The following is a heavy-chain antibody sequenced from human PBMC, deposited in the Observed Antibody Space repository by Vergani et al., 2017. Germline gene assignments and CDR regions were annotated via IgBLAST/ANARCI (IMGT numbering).Heavy chain of an antibody. CDR2: IYFSGST. CDR3: ARGQVXCSTSCSPRWYFDL. V-gene: IGHV4-59*01. D-gene: IGHD2-2*01. Sequence: QVQLQESGPGLVKPSETLSLTCTVSGGSISSYYWSWIRKPQGTGMEWIGYIYFSGSTNYNPSLKSRVTISVDTSKNQFSLKLSSVTASVTAVYYCARGQVXCSTSCSPRWYFDLGGRGSLVTVSS. CDR1: GGSISSYY. J-gene: IGHJ2*01.